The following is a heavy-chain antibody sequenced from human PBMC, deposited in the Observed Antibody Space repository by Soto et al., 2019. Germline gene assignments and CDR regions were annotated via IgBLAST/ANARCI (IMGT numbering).Heavy chain of an antibody. CDR2: ISGSGGST. Sequence: GGSLRLSCAASGFTFSSYAMSWVRQAPGKGLEWVSAISGSGGSTYYADSVKGRFTISRDNSKNTLYLQMNSLRAEDTAVYYCANTNAENRRPGDGYWGQGTLVTVSS. J-gene: IGHJ4*02. CDR3: ANTNAENRRPGDGY. CDR1: GFTFSSYA. V-gene: IGHV3-23*01. D-gene: IGHD2-21*01.